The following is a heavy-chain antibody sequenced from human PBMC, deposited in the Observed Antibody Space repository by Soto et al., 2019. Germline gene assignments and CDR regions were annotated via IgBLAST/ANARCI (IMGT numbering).Heavy chain of an antibody. CDR1: GFTFSSYS. CDR2: ISSSSSYI. J-gene: IGHJ5*02. V-gene: IGHV3-21*01. CDR3: ARVNPPVYCSSTSCYQFDP. D-gene: IGHD2-2*01. Sequence: GGSLRLSCAASGFTFSSYSMNWVRQAPGKGLEWVSSISSSSSYIYYADSVKGRFTISRDNAKNSLYLQMNSLRAEDTAVYYCARVNPPVYCSSTSCYQFDPWGQGTLVTVSS.